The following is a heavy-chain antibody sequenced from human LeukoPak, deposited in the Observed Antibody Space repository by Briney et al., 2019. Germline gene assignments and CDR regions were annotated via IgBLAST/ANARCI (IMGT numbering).Heavy chain of an antibody. CDR1: GDSVSSNSAV. Sequence: SQTLSLTCAISGDSVSSNSAVWNWLRQSPSRGPEWLGRTYYRSKWYNDYAVTVKSRITVNLDTSKNQFSLQLNSVTPEDTAMYYCARDTGAAISVFDIWGQGTMVTVSS. CDR2: TYYRSKWYN. V-gene: IGHV6-1*01. CDR3: ARDTGAAISVFDI. D-gene: IGHD5-12*01. J-gene: IGHJ3*02.